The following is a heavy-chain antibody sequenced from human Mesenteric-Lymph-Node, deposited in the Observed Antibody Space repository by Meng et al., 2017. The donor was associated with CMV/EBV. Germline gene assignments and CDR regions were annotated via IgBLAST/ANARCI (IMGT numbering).Heavy chain of an antibody. CDR1: RFTFSSYA. CDR3: ARDSVSSCRNFYYYYGMDV. CDR2: ISGSGGST. J-gene: IGHJ6*02. D-gene: IGHD6-13*01. V-gene: IGHV3-23*01. Sequence: GGSLRPSCAASRFTFSSYAMSWVRQAPGKGLEWVSAISGSGGSTYYADSVKGRFTISRDNSKNTLYLQMNNLRAEDTAVYYCARDSVSSCRNFYYYYGMDVWGQGTTVTVSS.